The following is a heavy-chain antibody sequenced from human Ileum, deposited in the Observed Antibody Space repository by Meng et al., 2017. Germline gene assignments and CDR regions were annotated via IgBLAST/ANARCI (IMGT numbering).Heavy chain of an antibody. CDR2: IFQSGST. CDR3: AKAAAYNLDI. CDR1: GVSISSAIW. D-gene: IGHD1-14*01. J-gene: IGHJ4*02. Sequence: VPVKGAGPGLGKPSGTLSLTCAVSGVSISSAIWWGWVRQPPGKGLEWIGEIFQSGSTNYNPSLKSRVSISVDKSKNHLSLSLSSVTAADTAVYYCAKAAAYNLDIWGQGALVTVSS. V-gene: IGHV4-4*02.